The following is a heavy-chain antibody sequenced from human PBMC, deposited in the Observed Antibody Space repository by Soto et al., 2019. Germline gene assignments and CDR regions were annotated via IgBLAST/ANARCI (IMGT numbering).Heavy chain of an antibody. Sequence: SETLSLTCTVSGESISTLYWGWMRQSPGKELEWIGYVYYTGSTNYNPSLKSRVTISVDRSKNQFSLKLASANAADTAVYYCARGRTVRNYADDTSDYFYFFDYCVPIPRVTV. V-gene: IGHV4-59*11. CDR3: ARGRTVRNYADDTSDYFYFFDY. J-gene: IGHJ4*02. CDR2: VYYTGST. D-gene: IGHD3-22*01. CDR1: GESISTLY.